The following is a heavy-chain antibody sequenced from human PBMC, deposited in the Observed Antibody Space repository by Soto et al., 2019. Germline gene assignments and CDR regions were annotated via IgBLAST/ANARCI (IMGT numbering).Heavy chain of an antibody. CDR2: INHSGST. Sequence: PSETLSLTCAVCGGSFSGYYWSWIRQPPGKGLEWIGEINHSGSTNYNPSLKSRVTISADTSKNQFSLKLSSVTAADTAVYYCARGWREPDYYFDYWGQGTLVTVSS. V-gene: IGHV4-34*01. D-gene: IGHD1-26*01. CDR3: ARGWREPDYYFDY. CDR1: GGSFSGYY. J-gene: IGHJ4*02.